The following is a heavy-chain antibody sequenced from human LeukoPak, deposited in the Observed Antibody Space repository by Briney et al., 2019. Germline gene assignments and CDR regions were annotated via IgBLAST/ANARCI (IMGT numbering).Heavy chain of an antibody. CDR2: ISSDGSNK. D-gene: IGHD5-18*01. V-gene: IGHV3-30*04. CDR3: AKGLARGYSYSYAFDI. Sequence: GRSLRLSCAASGFTFSTCAMHWVRQAPGKGLQWVAVISSDGSNKYYADSVKGRFTISRDNSKNTLYVQMNSLRAEDTAVYYCAKGLARGYSYSYAFDIWGQGTMVTVSS. J-gene: IGHJ3*02. CDR1: GFTFSTCA.